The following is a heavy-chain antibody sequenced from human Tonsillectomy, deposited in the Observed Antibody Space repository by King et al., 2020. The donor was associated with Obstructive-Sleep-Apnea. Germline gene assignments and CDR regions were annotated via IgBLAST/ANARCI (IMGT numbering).Heavy chain of an antibody. V-gene: IGHV4-59*08. D-gene: IGHD5-12*01. CDR3: ARHRGVEDYGGYGDYFDY. Sequence: QLQESGPGLVKPSETLSLTCTVSADSISNYYWSWIRQSPGKGLEWIGYMYYSGNTNYNPSLKSRVTIIVDKSKIQFSLGLSSVTAADTAVYYCARHRGVEDYGGYGDYFDYWGQGTLVTVSS. J-gene: IGHJ4*02. CDR2: MYYSGNT. CDR1: ADSISNYY.